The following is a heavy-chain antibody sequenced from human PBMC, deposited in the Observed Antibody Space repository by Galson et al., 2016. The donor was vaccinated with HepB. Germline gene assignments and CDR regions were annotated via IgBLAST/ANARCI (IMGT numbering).Heavy chain of an antibody. CDR2: ISGSNTYI. Sequence: SLRLSCAASGFTFSNYSMNWVRQAPGKGLEWVSSISGSNTYIYYADSVKGRFTISRDNAKNSLYLQMSSLRVEDTAVYYCAREPPYCSSTSCQIDYWGQGTLVTGSS. D-gene: IGHD2-2*01. J-gene: IGHJ4*02. CDR3: AREPPYCSSTSCQIDY. CDR1: GFTFSNYS. V-gene: IGHV3-21*01.